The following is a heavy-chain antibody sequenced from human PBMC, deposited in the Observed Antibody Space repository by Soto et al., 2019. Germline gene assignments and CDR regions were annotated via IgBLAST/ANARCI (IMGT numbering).Heavy chain of an antibody. CDR3: VRGGGGGLFDP. V-gene: IGHV3-11*06. J-gene: IGHJ5*02. Sequence: PGGSLRLSCAGSGFTFGDSYMSWIRQAPGRGLEWLSYISPGSRYPAYADSVKGRFTISRDNAKRSLYLQMMSLTAEDTAIYYCVRGGGGGLFDPWGQGTMVTVSS. CDR1: GFTFGDSY. D-gene: IGHD2-15*01. CDR2: ISPGSRYP.